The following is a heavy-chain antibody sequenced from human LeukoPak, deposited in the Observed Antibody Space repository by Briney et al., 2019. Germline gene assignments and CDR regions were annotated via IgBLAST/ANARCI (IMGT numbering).Heavy chain of an antibody. CDR2: IHYSGST. J-gene: IGHJ4*02. CDR1: GGSISSGSYF. Sequence: SETLPLTCSESGGSISSGSYFWVWIRQTPGEGLEWIGNIHYSGSTYYNPSLKSRVTISVDTSKNQFSLKLSSVTAADTAVYYCASLSLEIYPFLYYFDYWGQGTLVTVSS. V-gene: IGHV4-39*07. D-gene: IGHD3-16*01. CDR3: ASLSLEIYPFLYYFDY.